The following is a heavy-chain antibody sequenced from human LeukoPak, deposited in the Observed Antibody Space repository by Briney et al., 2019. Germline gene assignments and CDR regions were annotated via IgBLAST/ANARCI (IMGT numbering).Heavy chain of an antibody. J-gene: IGHJ5*02. D-gene: IGHD3-22*01. Sequence: SETLSLTGAVSGDSISSPYYCWGWFRQSPGKGLEWIGTIHNGGSTFYNPSLNSRVTVSADTSMNQFTLELTSVTAADTAMYFCVAVIRYMNGLGWLDPWGQGIPVTVSS. CDR2: IHNGGST. V-gene: IGHV4-39*01. CDR1: GDSISSPYYC. CDR3: VAVIRYMNGLGWLDP.